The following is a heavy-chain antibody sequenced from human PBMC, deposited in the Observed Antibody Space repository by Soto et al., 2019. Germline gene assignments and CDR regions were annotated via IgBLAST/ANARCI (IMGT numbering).Heavy chain of an antibody. CDR1: GFTVSSNY. CDR2: IYSGGST. Sequence: TGGSLRLSCAASGFTVSSNYMGWVRQAPGKGLEWVSVIYSGGSTYYADSVKGRFTISRDNSKNTLYLQMNSLRAEDTAVYYCARELAGAFDIWGRGTMVTVSS. CDR3: ARELAGAFDI. J-gene: IGHJ3*02. V-gene: IGHV3-53*01.